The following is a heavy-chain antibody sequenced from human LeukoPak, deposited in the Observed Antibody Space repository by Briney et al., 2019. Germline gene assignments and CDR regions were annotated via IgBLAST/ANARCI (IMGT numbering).Heavy chain of an antibody. CDR2: IYYSGST. CDR1: GGSISSGDYY. CDR3: ASYGDYPYYFDY. V-gene: IGHV4-30-4*01. D-gene: IGHD4-17*01. J-gene: IGHJ4*02. Sequence: SQTLSLTCTVSGGSISSGDYYWSWIRQPPGKGLEWIGYIYYSGSTYYDPSLKSRVTISVDTSKNQFSLKLSSVTAADTAVYYCASYGDYPYYFDYWGQGTLVTVSS.